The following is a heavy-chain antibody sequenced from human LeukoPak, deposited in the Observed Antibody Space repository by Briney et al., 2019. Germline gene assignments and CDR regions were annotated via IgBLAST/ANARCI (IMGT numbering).Heavy chain of an antibody. D-gene: IGHD7-27*01. CDR2: ISYDGTNK. CDR1: GFTFRTYG. CDR3: ARELGRRYFDY. Sequence: PGRSLRLSCAASGFTFRTYGIHWVRQAPGKGLEWVAVISYDGTNKYYADSVKGRFTISRDNSKNTLYLQMNSLRAEDTAVYYCARELGRRYFDYWGQGTLVTVSS. J-gene: IGHJ4*02. V-gene: IGHV3-30*03.